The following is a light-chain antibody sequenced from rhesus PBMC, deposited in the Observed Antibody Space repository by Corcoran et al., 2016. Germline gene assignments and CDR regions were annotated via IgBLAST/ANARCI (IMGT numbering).Light chain of an antibody. CDR3: QQYNSLPLT. V-gene: IGKV1-32*01. CDR2: YSN. Sequence: DIQMTQSPSSLSASVGDRVTISCRASQGISSYLNWYQQKPGKAPKLLNYYSNRLESGVPSRFSGGGSGTEFTLTISSLQPEDFATYYCQQYNSLPLTFGGGTKVELK. J-gene: IGKJ4*01. CDR1: QGISSY.